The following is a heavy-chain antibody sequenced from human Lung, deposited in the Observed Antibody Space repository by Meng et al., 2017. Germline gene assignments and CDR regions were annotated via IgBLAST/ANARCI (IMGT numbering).Heavy chain of an antibody. J-gene: IGHJ4*02. Sequence: QVQLQQWDAGLLKPSETLSLTCVVSGGSFSDYYWSWIRQPPGKGLEWIGEINHSGSTNYNPSLESRATISVDTSQNNLSLKLSSVTAADSAVYYCARGPTTMAHDFDYWGQGTLVTASS. D-gene: IGHD4-11*01. CDR3: ARGPTTMAHDFDY. CDR2: INHSGST. V-gene: IGHV4-34*01. CDR1: GGSFSDYY.